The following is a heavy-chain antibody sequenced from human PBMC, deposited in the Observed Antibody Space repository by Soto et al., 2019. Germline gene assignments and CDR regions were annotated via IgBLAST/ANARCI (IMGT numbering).Heavy chain of an antibody. J-gene: IGHJ4*02. D-gene: IGHD5-18*01. CDR3: ARGGGYSYGGYYFDY. CDR1: GYTFTSYD. Sequence: QVQLVQSGAEVKKPGASVKVSCKASGYTFTSYDITWVRQATGQGLEWMGWMNPNSGNTGYAQKFQGRVTMTRNHSISTDYMEQSRLRSEDTAVYYCARGGGYSYGGYYFDYWGQGTLVTVSS. V-gene: IGHV1-8*01. CDR2: MNPNSGNT.